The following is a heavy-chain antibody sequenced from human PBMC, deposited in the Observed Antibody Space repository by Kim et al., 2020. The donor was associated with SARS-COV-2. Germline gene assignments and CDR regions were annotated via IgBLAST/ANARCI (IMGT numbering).Heavy chain of an antibody. D-gene: IGHD4-17*01. V-gene: IGHV1-2*04. Sequence: ASVKVSCKASGYTFTGYYMHWVRQAPGQGLEWMGWINPNSGGTNYAQKFQGWVTMTRDTSISTAYMELSRLRSDDTAVYYCARDRIRRVYGDYVHYYYYYGMDVWGQGTTVTVSS. CDR2: INPNSGGT. CDR1: GYTFTGYY. J-gene: IGHJ6*02. CDR3: ARDRIRRVYGDYVHYYYYYGMDV.